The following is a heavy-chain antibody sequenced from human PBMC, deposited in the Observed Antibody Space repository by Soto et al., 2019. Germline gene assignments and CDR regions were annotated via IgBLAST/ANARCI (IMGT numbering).Heavy chain of an antibody. CDR1: GFTFSSYG. CDR2: IWYDGSNK. J-gene: IGHJ3*02. D-gene: IGHD1-26*01. V-gene: IGHV3-33*01. Sequence: GGSLRLSCAASGFTFSSYGMHWVRQAPGKGLEWVAVIWYDGSNKYYADSVKGRFTISRDNSKNTLYLQMNSLRAEDTAVYYCARGTYSGSYLRGENAFDIWGQGTMVTVSS. CDR3: ARGTYSGSYLRGENAFDI.